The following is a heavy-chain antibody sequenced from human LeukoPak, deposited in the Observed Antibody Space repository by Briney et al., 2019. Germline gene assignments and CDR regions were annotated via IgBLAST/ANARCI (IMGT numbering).Heavy chain of an antibody. CDR2: ISYDGSMK. V-gene: IGHV3-30*18. D-gene: IGHD7-27*01. CDR1: GFTFSNYG. J-gene: IGHJ4*02. Sequence: PGGSLRLSCAASGFTFSNYGMHWVRQAPGKGLEWVAVISYDGSMKYYADSVKGRFTISRDNSKNTLFLQMNSLRAEDTAVYYCAKDRSGEFSHLDYWGQGTLVTVSS. CDR3: AKDRSGEFSHLDY.